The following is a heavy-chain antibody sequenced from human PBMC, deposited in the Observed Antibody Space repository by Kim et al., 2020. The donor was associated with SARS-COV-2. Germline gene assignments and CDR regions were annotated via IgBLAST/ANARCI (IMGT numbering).Heavy chain of an antibody. D-gene: IGHD3-3*01. J-gene: IGHJ3*02. V-gene: IGHV3-23*01. CDR1: GFTFGTYA. CDR3: ANVCWRGPSEALDI. Sequence: GGSLRLSCAASGFTFGTYAMSWVRQAPGRGLEWVSGLSGSGGSTYYADSVKGRFSISRDNAKNTLYLQMNSLRGEDTAVYYCANVCWRGPSEALDIWS. CDR2: LSGSGGST.